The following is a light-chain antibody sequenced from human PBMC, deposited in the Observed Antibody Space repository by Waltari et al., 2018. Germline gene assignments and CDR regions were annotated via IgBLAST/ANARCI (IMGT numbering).Light chain of an antibody. CDR2: GAS. CDR1: PSIISTY. J-gene: IGKJ1*01. V-gene: IGKV3-20*01. CDR3: QQYGASPQT. Sequence: EIVLTQSPGPLSLSPGERATLSCRASPSIISTYLAWYQQQRVQPPRLLISGASSRATGIPDRFSGSWSGTDFTLTISRLEPEDFAVYYCQQYGASPQTFGPGTKVEI.